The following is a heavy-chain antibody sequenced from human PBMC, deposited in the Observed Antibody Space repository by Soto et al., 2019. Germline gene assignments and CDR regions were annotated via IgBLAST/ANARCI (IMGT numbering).Heavy chain of an antibody. CDR2: IYYSGST. D-gene: IGHD6-13*01. Sequence: SETLSLTCTVSGDSISSGFYFWGWVRQPPGKGLEWIGTIYYSGSTYYTPSLKSRVTICVDTSQNQVSLRLSSVTAADTAMYYCARHPYSNLWYNRLGTWGQGPLVTVSS. CDR3: ARHPYSNLWYNRLGT. J-gene: IGHJ5*02. V-gene: IGHV4-39*01. CDR1: GDSISSGFYF.